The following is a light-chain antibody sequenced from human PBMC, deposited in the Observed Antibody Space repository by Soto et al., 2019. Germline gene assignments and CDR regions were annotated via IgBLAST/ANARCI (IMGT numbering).Light chain of an antibody. CDR2: GAS. V-gene: IGKV3-20*01. Sequence: EIVLTQSPGTLSLSPGERATLSCRASQSVSSSYLAWYQQKPGQAPRLLIYGASSRATGIPDRFSGSGSGTDFTLTISILEPEDFAVYYCQQYGSSPRVTVGPGTKVDIK. J-gene: IGKJ3*01. CDR3: QQYGSSPRVT. CDR1: QSVSSSY.